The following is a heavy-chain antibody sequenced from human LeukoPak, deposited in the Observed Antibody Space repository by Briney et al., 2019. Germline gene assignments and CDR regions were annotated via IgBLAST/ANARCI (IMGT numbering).Heavy chain of an antibody. J-gene: IGHJ4*02. D-gene: IGHD4-23*01. CDR2: IKQDGNEK. V-gene: IGHV3-7*01. Sequence: GGSLRLSCAASGFTFSSQWMSWVRQAPGKGLEWVANIKQDGNEKYYVDSVKGRFTISRDNAKNSLSLQMNSLRAEDTAVYYCARGSPTRNYGVKARFDYWGQGTLVTVSS. CDR3: ARGSPTRNYGVKARFDY. CDR1: GFTFSSQW.